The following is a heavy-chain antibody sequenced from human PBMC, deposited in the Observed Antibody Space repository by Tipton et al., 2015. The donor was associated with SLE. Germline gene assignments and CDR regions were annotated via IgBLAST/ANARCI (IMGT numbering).Heavy chain of an antibody. CDR1: GFTFSSYS. J-gene: IGHJ3*02. V-gene: IGHV3-48*04. CDR3: AKDNADFWSGYDAFDI. CDR2: ISSSSSTI. Sequence: SLRLSCAASGFTFSSYSMNWVRQAPGKGLEWVSYISSSSSTIYYADSVKGRFTISRDNAKNSLYLQMNSLRAEDTAVYYCAKDNADFWSGYDAFDIWGKGTMLTVSS. D-gene: IGHD3-3*01.